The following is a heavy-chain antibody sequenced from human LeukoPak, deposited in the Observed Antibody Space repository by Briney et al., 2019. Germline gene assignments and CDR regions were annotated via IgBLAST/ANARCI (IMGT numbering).Heavy chain of an antibody. D-gene: IGHD2/OR15-2a*01. CDR1: LWLLTSYD. CDR3: ARSCLSFRGRGWFDP. J-gene: IGHJ5*02. CDR2: MNPNSSNT. V-gene: IGHV1-8*01. Sequence: ASVKVSFKAGLWLLTSYDINWVRQATGQGLAWMGWMNPNSSNTGDAQKLHGRVTMTRNTSISAAYMELSSLRSEDTAVYYCARSCLSFRGRGWFDPWGQGTLVTVS.